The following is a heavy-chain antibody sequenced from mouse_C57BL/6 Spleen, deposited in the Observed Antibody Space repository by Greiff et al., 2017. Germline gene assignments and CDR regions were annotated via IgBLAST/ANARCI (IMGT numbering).Heavy chain of an antibody. CDR3: ARSNYYGSSCFAY. Sequence: VQRVESGPELVKPGASVKISCKASGYAFSSSWMNWVKQRPGKGLEWIGRIYPGDGDTNYNGKFKGKATLTADKSSSTAYMQLSSLTSEDSSVYFCARSNYYGSSCFAYWGQGTLVTVSA. J-gene: IGHJ3*01. CDR1: GYAFSSSW. V-gene: IGHV1-82*01. CDR2: IYPGDGDT. D-gene: IGHD1-1*01.